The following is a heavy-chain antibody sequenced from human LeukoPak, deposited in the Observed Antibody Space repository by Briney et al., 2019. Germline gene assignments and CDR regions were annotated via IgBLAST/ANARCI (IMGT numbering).Heavy chain of an antibody. V-gene: IGHV3-30-3*01. J-gene: IGHJ4*02. CDR2: ISYDGSNE. CDR3: ARGDIVVVIATLDY. CDR1: GFTFSSYA. D-gene: IGHD2-15*01. Sequence: GGSLRLSCAASGFTFSSYAMHWVRQAPGKGLEWVAVISYDGSNEYYADSVKGRFTISRDNSKNTLYLQMNSLRAEDTAVYYCARGDIVVVIATLDYWGQGILVTVSS.